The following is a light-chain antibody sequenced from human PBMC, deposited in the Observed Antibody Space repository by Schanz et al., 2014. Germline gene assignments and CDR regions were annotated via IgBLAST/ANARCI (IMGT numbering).Light chain of an antibody. J-gene: IGLJ3*02. CDR1: SSDVGGYNY. CDR2: DVS. Sequence: QSALTQPASVSGSPGQSITISCTGTSSDVGGYNYVSWYQQHPGKAPKLMIYDVSNRPSGVSNRFSGSKSGNTASLTISGLQAEDEADYYCNSFTRSSTWVFGGGTKLTVL. V-gene: IGLV2-14*01. CDR3: NSFTRSSTWV.